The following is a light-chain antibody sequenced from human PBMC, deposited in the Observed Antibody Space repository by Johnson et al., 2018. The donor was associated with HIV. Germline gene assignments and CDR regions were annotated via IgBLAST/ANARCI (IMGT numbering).Light chain of an antibody. CDR1: SSNIGNNY. CDR2: DNN. V-gene: IGLV1-51*01. J-gene: IGLJ1*01. Sequence: QSVLTQPPSVSAAPGQKVTISCSGSSSNIGNNYVSWYQQLPGTAPKLLIYDNNKRPSGIPDRFSGSESGTSATLGITGLQNGDEADYYCGTWDSSLSGGVFGTGTKVTVL. CDR3: GTWDSSLSGGV.